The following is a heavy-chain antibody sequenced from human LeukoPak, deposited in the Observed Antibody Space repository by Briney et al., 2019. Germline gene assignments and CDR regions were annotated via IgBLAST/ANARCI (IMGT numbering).Heavy chain of an antibody. CDR3: ARDNSITMVRGNYFDY. J-gene: IGHJ4*02. Sequence: ASVKVSCKASGGTFSSYAISWVRQAPGQGLEWMGRITPILGIANYAQKLQGRVTITADKSTSTAYMELSSLRSEDTAVYYCARDNSITMVRGNYFDYWGQGTLVTVSS. CDR1: GGTFSSYA. CDR2: ITPILGIA. D-gene: IGHD3-10*01. V-gene: IGHV1-69*04.